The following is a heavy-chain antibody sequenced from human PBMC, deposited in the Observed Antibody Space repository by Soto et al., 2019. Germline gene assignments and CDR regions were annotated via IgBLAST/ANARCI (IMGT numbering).Heavy chain of an antibody. CDR2: LYYSGST. Sequence: SETLSLTCTVSGGSITNSNYYWGWIRQPPGQGLEWIGSLYYSGSTYYNPSLKSRVTVSVDTSKNQFSLKLRSVTATDTAVYYCARHPMVRDFDWLLYYDSWGQGTLVTVSS. J-gene: IGHJ4*02. CDR1: GGSITNSNYY. D-gene: IGHD3-9*01. CDR3: ARHPMVRDFDWLLYYDS. V-gene: IGHV4-39*01.